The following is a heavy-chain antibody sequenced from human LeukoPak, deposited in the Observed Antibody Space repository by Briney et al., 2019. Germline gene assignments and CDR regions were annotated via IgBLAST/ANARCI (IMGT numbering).Heavy chain of an antibody. CDR1: GLTFSSYG. J-gene: IGHJ4*02. V-gene: IGHV3-30*18. CDR2: ISYDGSNK. Sequence: GGSLRLSCAASGLTFSSYGMHWVRQAPGKGLEWVAVISYDGSNKYYEDSVKGRFTISRDNSKNTLYLQMNSLRAEDTAVYYCAKDWQLVDYWGQGTLVTVSS. CDR3: AKDWQLVDY. D-gene: IGHD1-1*01.